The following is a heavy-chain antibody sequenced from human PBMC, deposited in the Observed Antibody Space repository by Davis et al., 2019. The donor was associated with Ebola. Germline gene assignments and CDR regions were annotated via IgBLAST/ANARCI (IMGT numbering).Heavy chain of an antibody. V-gene: IGHV5-51*01. J-gene: IGHJ3*02. CDR2: IYPGDSAT. CDR1: GYSFTSYW. Sequence: GGSLRLSCKGSGYSFTSYWIAWVRQMPGKGLEWMGIIYPGDSATTYSPSFQGQVTISADKSISTAFLQWSSLKASDTAMYYCATAVVATHAFDIWGQGTMVTVSS. D-gene: IGHD5-12*01. CDR3: ATAVVATHAFDI.